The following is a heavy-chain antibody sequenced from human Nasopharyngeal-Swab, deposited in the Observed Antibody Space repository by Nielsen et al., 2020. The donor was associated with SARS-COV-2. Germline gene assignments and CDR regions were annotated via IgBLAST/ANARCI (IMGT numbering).Heavy chain of an antibody. J-gene: IGHJ5*02. CDR3: ARRAARDGYNYEVDP. CDR2: VYPENSEV. V-gene: IGHV5-51*01. D-gene: IGHD5-24*01. Sequence: GESLKISCMASGYSFVNHWIGWVRQKPGKGLEWMGMVYPENSEVAYSPSFQGQVTISADKSMNTAYLQWRNLRASDTAMYFCARRAARDGYNYEVDPWGQGTLVTVSS. CDR1: GYSFVNHW.